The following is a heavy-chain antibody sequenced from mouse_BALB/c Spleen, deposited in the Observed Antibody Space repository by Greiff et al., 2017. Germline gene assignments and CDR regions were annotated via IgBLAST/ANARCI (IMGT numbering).Heavy chain of an antibody. Sequence: EVQGVESGGGLVQPGGSRKLSCAASGFTFSSFGMHWVRQAPEKGLEWVAYISSGSSTIYYADTVKGRFTISRDNPKNTLFLQMTSLRSEDTAMYYCAREGGGPPWFAYWGQGTLVTVSA. V-gene: IGHV5-17*02. CDR3: AREGGGPPWFAY. D-gene: IGHD1-1*02. J-gene: IGHJ3*01. CDR1: GFTFSSFG. CDR2: ISSGSSTI.